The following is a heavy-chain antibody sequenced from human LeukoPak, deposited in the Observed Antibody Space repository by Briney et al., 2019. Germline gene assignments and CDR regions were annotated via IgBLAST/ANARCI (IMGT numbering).Heavy chain of an antibody. V-gene: IGHV1-69*05. CDR1: GGTFSSYA. D-gene: IGHD5-12*01. J-gene: IGHJ4*02. CDR2: IIPIFGTA. Sequence: SVKVSCKASGGTFSSYAISWVRQAPGQGLEWMGRIIPIFGTANYAQKFQGRVTITTDESTSTAYVELSSLRSEDTAVYYCARARGYSGYERNGYWGQGTLVTVSS. CDR3: ARARGYSGYERNGY.